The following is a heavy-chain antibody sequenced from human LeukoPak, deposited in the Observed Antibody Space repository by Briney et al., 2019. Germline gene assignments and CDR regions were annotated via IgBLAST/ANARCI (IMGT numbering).Heavy chain of an antibody. J-gene: IGHJ5*02. V-gene: IGHV4-39*01. D-gene: IGHD4-17*01. CDR1: SDSISTNRYY. CDR3: ASRKVPNGDHEKWFDP. Sequence: ASETLSLTCTVSSDSISTNRYYWGWIRQPPGKGLEWIGSLFNGETTYYNPSLKSRVTMSVDPSRSQFSLILNSVTAADTAVYYCASRKVPNGDHEKWFDPWGQGTLVTVSS. CDR2: LFNGETT.